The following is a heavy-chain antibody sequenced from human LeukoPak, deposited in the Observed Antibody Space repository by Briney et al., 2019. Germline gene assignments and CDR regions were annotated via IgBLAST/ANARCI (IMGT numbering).Heavy chain of an antibody. J-gene: IGHJ6*02. D-gene: IGHD3-3*01. V-gene: IGHV4-59*01. CDR1: GGSISSYY. Sequence: SETLSLTCTVSGGSISSYYWSWIRQPPGKGPEWIGYIYYSGSTNYNPSLKSRVTISVDTSKNQFSLKLSSVTAADTAVYYCARTNLHYDFWSGYAMPGDYYYGMDVWGQGTTVTVSS. CDR2: IYYSGST. CDR3: ARTNLHYDFWSGYAMPGDYYYGMDV.